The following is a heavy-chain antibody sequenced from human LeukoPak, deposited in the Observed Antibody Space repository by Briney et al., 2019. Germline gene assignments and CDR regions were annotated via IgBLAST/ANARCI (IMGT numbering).Heavy chain of an antibody. J-gene: IGHJ4*02. V-gene: IGHV3-21*01. CDR3: ARVGGRIAVAGVSDY. Sequence: GGSLRLSCAASGFTFSSYSMNWVRQAPGKGLEWVSSISSSSSSYIYYADSVMGRFTISRDNAKNSLYLQMNSLRAEDTAVYYCARVGGRIAVAGVSDYWGQGTLVTASS. D-gene: IGHD6-19*01. CDR1: GFTFSSYS. CDR2: ISSSSSSYI.